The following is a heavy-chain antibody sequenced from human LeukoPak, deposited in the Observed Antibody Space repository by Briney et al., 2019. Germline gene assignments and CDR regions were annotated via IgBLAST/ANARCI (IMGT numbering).Heavy chain of an antibody. CDR3: ARGELLYSSSWLDY. D-gene: IGHD6-13*01. CDR1: GYTFTGYY. J-gene: IGHJ4*02. CDR2: INPNSGGT. Sequence: ASVKVSCKASGYTFTGYYMQWVRQAPGQGLEWMGWINPNSGGTNYAQKFQGRVTMTRDTSISTAYMELSRLRSDDTAVYYCARGELLYSSSWLDYWGQGTLVTVSS. V-gene: IGHV1-2*02.